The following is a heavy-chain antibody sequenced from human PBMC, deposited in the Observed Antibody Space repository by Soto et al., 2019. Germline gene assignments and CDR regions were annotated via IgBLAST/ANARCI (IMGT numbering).Heavy chain of an antibody. CDR2: IIPIFGTA. V-gene: IGHV1-69*06. J-gene: IGHJ6*02. D-gene: IGHD3-9*01. Sequence: SVKVSCKASGGTFSSYAISWVRQAPGQGLEWMGGIIPIFGTANYAQKFQGRVTITADKSTSTAYMQLSSLRSEDTAVYYCARAAPLRYFDWSRMDVWGQGTTVTVSS. CDR3: ARAAPLRYFDWSRMDV. CDR1: GGTFSSYA.